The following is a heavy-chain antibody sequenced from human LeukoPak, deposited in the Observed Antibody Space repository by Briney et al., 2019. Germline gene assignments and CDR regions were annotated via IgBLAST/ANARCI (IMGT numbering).Heavy chain of an antibody. CDR2: IRYDGSNK. D-gene: IGHD3-3*01. Sequence: PGGSLRLSCAASGFTFSSYGMHWVRQAPGKGLEGVAFIRYDGSNKYYADSVKGGFTISRDNSKNTLYLQMNSLRAEDTAVYYCAPGDFWSGYSPFDYWGQGTLVTVSS. CDR1: GFTFSSYG. CDR3: APGDFWSGYSPFDY. V-gene: IGHV3-30*02. J-gene: IGHJ4*02.